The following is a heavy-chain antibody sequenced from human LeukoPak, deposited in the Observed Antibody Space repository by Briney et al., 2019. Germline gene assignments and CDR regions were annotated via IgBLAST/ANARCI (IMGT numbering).Heavy chain of an antibody. CDR3: ARGGYYGSGNDFRFDP. CDR1: GGSISRYY. CDR2: INHSGST. Sequence: SETLSLTCTVSGGSISRYYWSWIRQPPGKGLEWIGEINHSGSTNYKPSLKSRVTISVDTSKNQFSLKLSSVTAADTAVYYCARGGYYGSGNDFRFDPWGQGTLVTVSS. V-gene: IGHV4-59*01. J-gene: IGHJ5*02. D-gene: IGHD3-10*01.